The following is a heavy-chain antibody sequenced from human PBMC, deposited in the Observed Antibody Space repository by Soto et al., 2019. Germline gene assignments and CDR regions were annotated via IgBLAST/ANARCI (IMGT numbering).Heavy chain of an antibody. CDR1: GYTFDDYG. V-gene: IGHV1-18*01. D-gene: IGHD3-10*01. J-gene: IGHJ3*01. CDR3: ERANFGSAFEL. Sequence: GSVKVSCKTSGYTFDDYGISWVRQVPGQGLEWMGWINPKNGNTNYAQYVQGKVTITTDTSTTTAYLQLSSLKADDTAIYYCERANFGSAFELWGLGTLVTVSS. CDR2: INPKNGNT.